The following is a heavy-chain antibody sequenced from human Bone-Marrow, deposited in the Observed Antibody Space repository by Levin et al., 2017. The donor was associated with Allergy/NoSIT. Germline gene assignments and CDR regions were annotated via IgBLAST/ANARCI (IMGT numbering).Heavy chain of an antibody. V-gene: IGHV4-59*08. CDR2: IYYSGST. CDR3: ARHGITMIVVVIHNWFDP. Sequence: SETLSLTCTVSGGSISSYYWSWIRQPPGKGLEWIGYIYYSGSTNYNPSLKSRVTISVDTSKNQFSLKLSSVTAADTAVYYCARHGITMIVVVIHNWFDPWGQGTLVTVSS. J-gene: IGHJ5*02. D-gene: IGHD3-22*01. CDR1: GGSISSYY.